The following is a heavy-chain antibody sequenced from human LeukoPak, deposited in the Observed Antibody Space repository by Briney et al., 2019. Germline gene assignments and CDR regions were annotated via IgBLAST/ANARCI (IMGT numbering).Heavy chain of an antibody. CDR1: GGSISSYY. Sequence: PSETLSLTCTVSGGSISSYYWSWIRQPPGKGLEWIGYIYYSGSTNYNPSLKSRVTISVDRSKNQFSLKLSSVTAADTAVYYCASQLVPAAISYWGQGTLVTVSS. CDR3: ASQLVPAAISY. D-gene: IGHD2-2*01. V-gene: IGHV4-59*12. J-gene: IGHJ4*02. CDR2: IYYSGST.